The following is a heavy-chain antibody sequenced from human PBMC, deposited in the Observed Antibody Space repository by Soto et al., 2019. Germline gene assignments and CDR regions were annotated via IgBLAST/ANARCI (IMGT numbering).Heavy chain of an antibody. CDR2: IKEDGSQK. V-gene: IGHV3-7*03. J-gene: IGHJ3*01. CDR1: GFTLSGYW. CDR3: ASYWHPGILDV. Sequence: PGGSLRLSCAASGFTLSGYWMAWVRQPPGKGQEWVANIKEDGSQKYYLDPVKGRFTISRDNAENSLFLQLNNMRAKDTDVYYSASYWHPGILDVGGPGTRVTVPS. D-gene: IGHD2-8*02.